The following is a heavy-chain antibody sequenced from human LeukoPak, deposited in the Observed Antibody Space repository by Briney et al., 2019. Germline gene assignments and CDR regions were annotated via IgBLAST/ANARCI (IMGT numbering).Heavy chain of an antibody. D-gene: IGHD1-14*01. CDR2: IKEDGSAK. Sequence: PGGSLRLSCAASGFTFKSAWMTWVRQAPGKGLEWVANIKEDGSAKNYVGSVKGRFTISRDNAKNSLYLQLSSLRAEDTAVYYCARDIAYNTFDYWGQGTLVTVSS. CDR1: GFTFKSAW. J-gene: IGHJ4*02. V-gene: IGHV3-7*01. CDR3: ARDIAYNTFDY.